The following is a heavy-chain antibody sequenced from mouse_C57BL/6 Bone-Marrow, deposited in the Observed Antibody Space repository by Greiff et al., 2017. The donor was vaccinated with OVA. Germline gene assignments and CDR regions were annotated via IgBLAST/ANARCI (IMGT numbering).Heavy chain of an antibody. Sequence: VQLQQSVAELVRPGASVKLSCTASGFTFTNTYMHWVKQRPEQGLEWIGRIDPANGNPTYAPKFPGKATLTVDTSSITAYLHIRSLPSEDSTIYYWAFVTTVVADWYFDVWGTGTTVTVSS. CDR3: AFVTTVVADWYFDV. J-gene: IGHJ1*03. V-gene: IGHV14-3*01. CDR2: IDPANGNP. CDR1: GFTFTNTY. D-gene: IGHD1-1*01.